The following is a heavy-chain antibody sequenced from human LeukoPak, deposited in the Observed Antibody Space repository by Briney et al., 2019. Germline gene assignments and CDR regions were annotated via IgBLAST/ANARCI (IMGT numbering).Heavy chain of an antibody. V-gene: IGHV3-30*04. J-gene: IGHJ4*02. Sequence: GGSLRLSCAASGFTFSTYPMHWVRQASGKGLEWVAVISYDGNNKYYADSVKGRFTIARDNSKNTLYLQMNSLRPEGTAVYYCARDLTMDHLDYWGQGTLVTVSS. CDR3: ARDLTMDHLDY. CDR2: ISYDGNNK. D-gene: IGHD3-10*01. CDR1: GFTFSTYP.